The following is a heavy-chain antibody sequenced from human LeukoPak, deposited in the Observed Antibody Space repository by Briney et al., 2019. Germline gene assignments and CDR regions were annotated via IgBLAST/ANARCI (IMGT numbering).Heavy chain of an antibody. J-gene: IGHJ4*02. CDR1: RFTFSSNA. V-gene: IGHV3-30*04. D-gene: IGHD2-2*02. Sequence: GGSLLLSCAATRFTFSSNAMHSVRQAPGKGLEWVEVISYDGSNKYYAAAAKGRFTISRDNSKNTLYLQMNSLTDEDTAVYYCARAISGDCRSNSCHKRPLDYWGQGTLVTVSS. CDR3: ARAISGDCRSNSCHKRPLDY. CDR2: ISYDGSNK.